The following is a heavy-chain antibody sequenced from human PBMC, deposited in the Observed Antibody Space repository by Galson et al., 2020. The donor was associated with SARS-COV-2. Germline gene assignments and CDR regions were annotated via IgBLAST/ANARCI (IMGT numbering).Heavy chain of an antibody. Sequence: SETLSLTCTVSGASISSYHWNWIRHPQRTGQEWHGYYYYSENTNYNPYLRRRVTISVETSKNQISLNLTPATAADTAVYYCAACRGAQFDYWGQGALFAVSS. V-gene: IGHV4-59*13. CDR2: YYYSENT. D-gene: IGHD3-10*01. CDR1: GASISSYH. CDR3: AACRGAQFDY. J-gene: IGHJ4*02.